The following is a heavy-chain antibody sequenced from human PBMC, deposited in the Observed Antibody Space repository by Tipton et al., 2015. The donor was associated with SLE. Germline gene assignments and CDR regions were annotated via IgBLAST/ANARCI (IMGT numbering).Heavy chain of an antibody. J-gene: IGHJ4*02. CDR1: GFTFSSYA. CDR2: ISGSGGAT. CDR3: ARAGASKSIAVAIDY. V-gene: IGHV3-23*01. D-gene: IGHD6-19*01. Sequence: SLRLSCAASGFTFSSYAMSWVRQAPGKGLEWVSAISGSGGATYYADSVKGRFMISRDNSKNTLYLQMNSLRAEDTAVYYCARAGASKSIAVAIDYWGQGTLVTVSS.